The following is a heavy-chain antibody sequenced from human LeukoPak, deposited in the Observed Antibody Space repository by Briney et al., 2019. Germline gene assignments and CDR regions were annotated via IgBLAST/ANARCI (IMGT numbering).Heavy chain of an antibody. CDR3: VPQWLGTA. D-gene: IGHD6-19*01. CDR1: GFTISSYT. J-gene: IGHJ5*02. V-gene: IGHV3-64D*06. Sequence: GGSLRLSCSASGFTISSYTMHWVRQTPGRGLEYVSLISGNGGSTYYADSVKGRFTISRDNSKNTLYLQMSSLRAEDTAVYYCVPQWLGTAWGQGTLVTVSS. CDR2: ISGNGGST.